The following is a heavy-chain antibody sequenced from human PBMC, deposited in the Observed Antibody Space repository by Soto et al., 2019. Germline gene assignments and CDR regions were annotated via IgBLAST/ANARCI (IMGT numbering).Heavy chain of an antibody. D-gene: IGHD6-19*01. CDR2: ISSSSSYI. Sequence: GGSLRLSCAASGFTFSSYSMNWVRQAPGKGLEWVSSISSSSSYIYYADSVKGRFTISRDNAKNSLYLQMNSLRAEDTAVYYRARDGGIAVTNAFDIWGQGKMVTVSS. V-gene: IGHV3-21*01. J-gene: IGHJ3*02. CDR3: ARDGGIAVTNAFDI. CDR1: GFTFSSYS.